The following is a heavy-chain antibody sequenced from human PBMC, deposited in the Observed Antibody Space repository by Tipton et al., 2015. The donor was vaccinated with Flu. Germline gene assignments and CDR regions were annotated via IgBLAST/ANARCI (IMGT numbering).Heavy chain of an antibody. CDR1: SGSIRSTNYF. D-gene: IGHD2-2*01. V-gene: IGHV4-61*05. CDR2: IYYSGTT. Sequence: TLSLTCTVSSGSIRSTNYFCAWIRQPPGKGLEWIGHIYYSGTTSYSPSLKSRVTISKDMSKNQFSLNLRSVTAADTAVYYCARDTSLIPAALLYWGQGILVTVSS. J-gene: IGHJ4*02. CDR3: ARDTSLIPAALLY.